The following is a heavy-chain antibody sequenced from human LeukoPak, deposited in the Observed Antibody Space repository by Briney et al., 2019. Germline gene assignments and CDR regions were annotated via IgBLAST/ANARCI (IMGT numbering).Heavy chain of an antibody. V-gene: IGHV4-4*07. Sequence: PSETLSLTCTVSGDSITDDYYTWLRLPAGKGLEWIGRIHSGGTTNYNPSLMSRVNLSIDKSKKHISLRLTSVTAADTAVYYCARDNGSGYIKGYEHYFYYLDVWGKGTTVTVSS. CDR3: ARDNGSGYIKGYEHYFYYLDV. CDR1: GDSITDDY. D-gene: IGHD1-26*01. CDR2: IHSGGTT. J-gene: IGHJ6*03.